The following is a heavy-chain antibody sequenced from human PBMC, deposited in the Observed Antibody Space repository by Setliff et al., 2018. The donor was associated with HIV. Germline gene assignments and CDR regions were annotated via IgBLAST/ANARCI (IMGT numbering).Heavy chain of an antibody. CDR3: ARDGTTLLAAMDV. CDR1: GGSISSYF. Sequence: SETLSLTCTVSGGSISSYFWSWIRQPPGKGLEWIGYIYTNGSTNYNPSLKSRVTISVDTSKNQFSLKLNSVTAADTAVYYCARDGTTLLAAMDVWGKGTTVTVSS. CDR2: IYTNGST. J-gene: IGHJ6*03. V-gene: IGHV4-4*08. D-gene: IGHD1-7*01.